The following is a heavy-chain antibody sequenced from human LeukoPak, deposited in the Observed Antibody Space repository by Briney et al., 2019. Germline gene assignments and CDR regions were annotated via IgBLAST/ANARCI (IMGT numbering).Heavy chain of an antibody. J-gene: IGHJ5*02. CDR1: GYTLTELS. V-gene: IGHV1-24*01. CDR2: FDPEDGET. Sequence: ASVKVSCKVSGYTLTELSMHWVRQAPGKGLEWMGGFDPEDGETIYAQKFQGRVTMIEDTSTDTAYMELSSLRSEDTAVYYCATAPPPIIVGAVNWFDPWGQGTLVTVSS. D-gene: IGHD1-26*01. CDR3: ATAPPPIIVGAVNWFDP.